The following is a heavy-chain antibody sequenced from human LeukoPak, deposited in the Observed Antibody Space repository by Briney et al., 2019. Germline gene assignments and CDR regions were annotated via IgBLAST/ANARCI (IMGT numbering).Heavy chain of an antibody. J-gene: IGHJ4*02. Sequence: SATLSLTCAISGDSVSSNRASWTWIRQSPSRGLEWLGRPYYRCKWYNDYAVSLKSRISINPDTSKNQFSLQLNSVTPEDTAVYYCSRSDGASDFDYWGQGTLVTVFS. CDR1: GDSVSSNRAS. V-gene: IGHV6-1*01. D-gene: IGHD5-24*01. CDR2: PYYRCKWYN. CDR3: SRSDGASDFDY.